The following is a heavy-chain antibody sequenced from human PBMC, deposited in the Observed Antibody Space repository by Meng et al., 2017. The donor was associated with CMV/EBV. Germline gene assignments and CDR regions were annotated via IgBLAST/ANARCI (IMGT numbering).Heavy chain of an antibody. Sequence: LSLTCAVYGGSFSGYYWSWIRQPPGKGLEWVSYISSSGSTIYYADSVKGRFTISRDNAKNSLYLQMSSLRAEDTAVYYCARMLAGGLRFPHQFDYWGQGTLVTVSS. CDR1: GGSFSGYY. J-gene: IGHJ4*02. CDR2: ISSSGSTI. D-gene: IGHD5-12*01. V-gene: IGHV3-11*04. CDR3: ARMLAGGLRFPHQFDY.